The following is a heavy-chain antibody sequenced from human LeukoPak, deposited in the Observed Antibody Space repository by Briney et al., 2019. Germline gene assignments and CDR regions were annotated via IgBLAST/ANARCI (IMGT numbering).Heavy chain of an antibody. D-gene: IGHD5-12*01. CDR3: ARVGYSGYDDRGSFDY. V-gene: IGHV4-59*12. J-gene: IGHJ4*02. CDR1: GGSISSSY. Sequence: PSETLSLTCTVSGGSISSSYWSWIRQPPGKGLEWIGYIYYSGNTNYNPSLKSRVTISVDTSKNQFSLKLSSVTAADTAVYYCARVGYSGYDDRGSFDYWGQGTLVTVSS. CDR2: IYYSGNT.